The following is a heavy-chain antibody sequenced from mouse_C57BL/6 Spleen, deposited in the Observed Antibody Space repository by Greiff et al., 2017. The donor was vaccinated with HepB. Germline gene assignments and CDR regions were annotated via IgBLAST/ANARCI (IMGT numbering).Heavy chain of an antibody. CDR3: ARGDGAYWYFDV. CDR1: GYTFTDYN. V-gene: IGHV1-18*01. J-gene: IGHJ1*03. Sequence: VHVKQSGPELVKPGASVKIPCKASGYTFTDYNMDWVKQSHGKSLEWIGDINPNNGGTIYNQKFKGKATLTVDKSSSTAYMELRSLTSEDTAVYYCARGDGAYWYFDVWGTGTTVTVSS. D-gene: IGHD1-1*02. CDR2: INPNNGGT.